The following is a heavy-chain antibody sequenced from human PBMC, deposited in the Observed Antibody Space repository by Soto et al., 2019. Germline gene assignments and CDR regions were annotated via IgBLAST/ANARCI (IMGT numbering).Heavy chain of an antibody. J-gene: IGHJ4*02. CDR2: IYYSGRT. D-gene: IGHD2-21*01. CDR1: GGSISSGGYY. Sequence: SETLSLTCTVSGGSISSGGYYWSWIRQHPGKGLEWIGNIYYSGRTYYNPSLKSRVILSVDTSKNHFSLTLRSVTAADSAMYYCPRVIGGDSEYYFGFWGQGARGTVS. V-gene: IGHV4-31*03. CDR3: PRVIGGDSEYYFGF.